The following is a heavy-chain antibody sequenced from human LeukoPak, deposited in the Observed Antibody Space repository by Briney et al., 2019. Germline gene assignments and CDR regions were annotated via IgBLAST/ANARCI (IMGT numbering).Heavy chain of an antibody. J-gene: IGHJ3*01. V-gene: IGHV1-18*01. CDR3: ARDRNHAFDF. Sequence: GASVKVSCKASGYTFTINGISWVRQAPGQGLEWMGWISANSGNTSYAQRLQGRVTMTTDTSTTTAYMELRSLRSDDTAVYYCARDRNHAFDFWGQGTMVTVSS. CDR1: GYTFTING. CDR2: ISANSGNT.